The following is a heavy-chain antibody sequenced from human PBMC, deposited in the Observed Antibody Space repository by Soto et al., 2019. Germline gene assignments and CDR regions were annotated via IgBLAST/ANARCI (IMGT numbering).Heavy chain of an antibody. CDR3: AKSDILTGYYYFDY. V-gene: IGHV1-18*01. J-gene: IGHJ4*02. D-gene: IGHD3-9*01. CDR1: GYTFTSYG. Sequence: GASVKVSCKASGYTFTSYGMSWVRQAPGQGLEWMGWISAYNGNTNYARKLQGRVTMTTDTSTSTAYMELRSLRSDDTAVYYCAKSDILTGYYYFDYWGQGTLVTVSS. CDR2: ISAYNGNT.